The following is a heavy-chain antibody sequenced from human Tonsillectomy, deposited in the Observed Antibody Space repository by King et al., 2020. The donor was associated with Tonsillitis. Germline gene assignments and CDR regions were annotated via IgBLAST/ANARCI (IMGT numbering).Heavy chain of an antibody. J-gene: IGHJ3*02. CDR2: IYSSGST. CDR1: GGSISSFY. V-gene: IGHV4-4*07. Sequence: VQLKESGPGLVKPSETLSLTCTFSGGSISSFYWSWIRPPAGKGLEWIGRIYSSGSTDYNPSLKSRVIMSVDTSKNQFSLRLSSVTAADTAMYFCARVSSTGYSSGWSRDGFDIWGQGTMVTVSS. D-gene: IGHD6-19*01. CDR3: ARVSSTGYSSGWSRDGFDI.